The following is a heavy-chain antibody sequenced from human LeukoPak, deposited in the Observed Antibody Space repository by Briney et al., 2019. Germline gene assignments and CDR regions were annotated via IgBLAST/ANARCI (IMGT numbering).Heavy chain of an antibody. J-gene: IGHJ6*02. Sequence: PGGSLRLSCAASGFTFSSYAMSWVRQAPGKGLEWVSAISGSGGSTYYADSVKGRFTISRDNSKNTLYLQMNSLRAEDTAVYYCAKGLSSWGGYYYYCYGMDVWGQGTTVTVSS. CDR3: AKGLSSWGGYYYYCYGMDV. D-gene: IGHD3-10*01. CDR2: ISGSGGST. V-gene: IGHV3-23*01. CDR1: GFTFSSYA.